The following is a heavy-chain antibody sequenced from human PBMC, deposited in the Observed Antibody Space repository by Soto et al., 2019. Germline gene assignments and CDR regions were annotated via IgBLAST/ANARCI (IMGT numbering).Heavy chain of an antibody. J-gene: IGHJ3*01. D-gene: IGHD3-9*01. Sequence: GGSLRLSCAASGLTFSSYWMHWVRQGPGKGLVWVSRINTDGSSTNYADSVKGRFTISRDNAKNTVYLQMNSLRAEDTAVYYCARSPGGYYIDWGQGTMVTVSS. CDR2: INTDGSST. V-gene: IGHV3-74*01. CDR1: GLTFSSYW. CDR3: ARSPGGYYID.